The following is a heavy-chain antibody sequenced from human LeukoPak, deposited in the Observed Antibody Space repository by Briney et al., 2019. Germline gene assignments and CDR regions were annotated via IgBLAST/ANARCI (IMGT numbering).Heavy chain of an antibody. CDR2: IYYSGST. V-gene: IGHV4-59*01. J-gene: IGHJ4*02. CDR3: ARFYDHFDY. D-gene: IGHD5/OR15-5a*01. Sequence: SETLSLTCAVYGGSFSGYYWSWIRQPPGKGLEWIGYIYYSGSTNYNPSLKSRVTISVDTSMNQFSLKLSSVTAADTAVYYCARFYDHFDYWGQGTLVTVSS. CDR1: GGSFSGYY.